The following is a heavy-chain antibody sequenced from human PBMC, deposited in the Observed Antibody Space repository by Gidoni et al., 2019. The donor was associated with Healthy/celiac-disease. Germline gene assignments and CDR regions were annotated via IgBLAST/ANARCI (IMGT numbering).Heavy chain of an antibody. V-gene: IGHV4-34*01. CDR3: ARVGGWVPAANWRTVAWFDP. CDR1: GGSFSGYY. J-gene: IGHJ5*02. Sequence: QVQLQQWGAGLLKPSETLSLTCAVYGGSFSGYYWSWIRQPPGKGLEWIGEINHSGSTNYNPSLKSRVTISVDTSKNQFSLKLSSVTAADTAVYYCARVGGWVPAANWRTVAWFDPWGQGTLVTVSS. D-gene: IGHD2-2*01. CDR2: INHSGST.